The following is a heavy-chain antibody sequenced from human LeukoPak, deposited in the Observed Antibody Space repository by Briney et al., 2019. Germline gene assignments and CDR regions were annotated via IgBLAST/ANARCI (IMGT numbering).Heavy chain of an antibody. CDR3: ATDYYDSSGYRGDYYYMDV. V-gene: IGHV1-69-2*01. D-gene: IGHD3-22*01. CDR2: VDPEDGET. CDR1: GYTFTDYY. J-gene: IGHJ6*03. Sequence: ASVKVSCKASGYTFTDYYMHWVPQAPGKGLEWMGLVDPEDGETIYAEKFQGRVTITADTSTDTAYMELSSLRSEDTAVYYCATDYYDSSGYRGDYYYMDVWGKGTTVTVSS.